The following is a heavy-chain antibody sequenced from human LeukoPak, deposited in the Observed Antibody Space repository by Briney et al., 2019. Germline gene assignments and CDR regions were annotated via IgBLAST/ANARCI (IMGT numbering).Heavy chain of an antibody. V-gene: IGHV3-21*01. Sequence: PGGSLRLSCAASGFTFSSYSMNWVRQAPGKGLEWVSSISSSSSYIYYADSVKGRFTISRDNSKNTLYLQMNSLRAEDTAVYYCARGGPYYYGSGGCCGMDVWGKGTTVTVSS. CDR2: ISSSSSYI. CDR1: GFTFSSYS. CDR3: ARGGPYYYGSGGCCGMDV. J-gene: IGHJ6*04. D-gene: IGHD3-10*01.